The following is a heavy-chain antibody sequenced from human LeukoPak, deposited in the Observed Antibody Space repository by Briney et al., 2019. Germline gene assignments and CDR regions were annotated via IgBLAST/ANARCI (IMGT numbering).Heavy chain of an antibody. Sequence: GGSLRLSCSASGFTFSSYAMHWVRQAPGKGLEYVSDISSNGGSTYYADSVKGRFTISRDNSKNTLYLQMSSLRAEDTAVYYCVKGGWFEGYFDYWGQGTLVTVSS. CDR3: VKGGWFEGYFDY. V-gene: IGHV3-64D*06. CDR2: ISSNGGST. CDR1: GFTFSSYA. D-gene: IGHD6-19*01. J-gene: IGHJ4*02.